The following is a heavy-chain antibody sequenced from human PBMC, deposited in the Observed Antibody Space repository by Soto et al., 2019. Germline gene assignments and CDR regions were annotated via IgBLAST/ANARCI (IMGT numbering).Heavy chain of an antibody. CDR1: GFTFSSYA. J-gene: IGHJ4*02. Sequence: PGGSLRLSCAASGFTFSSYAMHWVRQAPGKGLEWVAVISYDGSNKYYADSVKGRFTISRDNSKNTLYLQMNSLRAEDTAVYYCARASTYYYDSSGYYPAVVFDYWGQGTLVTVSS. V-gene: IGHV3-30-3*01. D-gene: IGHD3-22*01. CDR2: ISYDGSNK. CDR3: ARASTYYYDSSGYYPAVVFDY.